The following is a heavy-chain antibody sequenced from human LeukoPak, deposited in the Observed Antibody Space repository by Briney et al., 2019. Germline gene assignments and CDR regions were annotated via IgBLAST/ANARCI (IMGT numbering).Heavy chain of an antibody. D-gene: IGHD3-3*01. Sequence: TGGSLRLSCAASGFTFSSYAMHWVRQAPGKGLEWVAVISYDGSNKYYADSVKGRFTISRDNSKNTLYLQMNSLRAEDTAVYYCARPRTIFPSPFDYWGQGTLVTVSS. V-gene: IGHV3-30*04. J-gene: IGHJ4*02. CDR2: ISYDGSNK. CDR1: GFTFSSYA. CDR3: ARPRTIFPSPFDY.